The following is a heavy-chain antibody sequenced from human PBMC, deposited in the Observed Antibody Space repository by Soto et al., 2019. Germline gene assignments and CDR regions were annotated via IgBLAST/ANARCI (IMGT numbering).Heavy chain of an antibody. CDR3: AKDPFITPYYFDY. V-gene: IGHV3-23*01. CDR2: ISGGGDYT. CDR1: EFTFSSYA. J-gene: IGHJ4*02. D-gene: IGHD3-22*01. Sequence: EVQLLESGGGLVQPGGSLRLSCAASEFTFSSYAMSWVRQAPGKGLEWVSAISGGGDYTFYADSVKGRFTISRDNSKNTLYLQMNSLRAEDTAVYYCAKDPFITPYYFDYWGQGTLVTVSS.